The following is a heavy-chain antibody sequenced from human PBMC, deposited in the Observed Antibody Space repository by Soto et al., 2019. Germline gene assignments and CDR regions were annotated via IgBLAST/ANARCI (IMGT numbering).Heavy chain of an antibody. J-gene: IGHJ4*02. CDR3: ARRGEYTYALAY. CDR2: IIHSGNT. CDR1: DYSIGSGYY. Sequence: PSETLSLTCTVSDYSIGSGYYWGWIRQPPGKGLEWIGSIIHSGNTNYNPSLKSRVTMSVDTSKNQFSLKLSSVIAADTAVYYCARRGEYTYALAYWGQGTLVTVSS. D-gene: IGHD3-16*01. V-gene: IGHV4-38-2*02.